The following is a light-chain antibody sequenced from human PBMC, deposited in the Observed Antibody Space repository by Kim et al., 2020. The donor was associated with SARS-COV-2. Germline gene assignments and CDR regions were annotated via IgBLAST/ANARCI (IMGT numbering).Light chain of an antibody. V-gene: IGKV3-15*01. CDR1: QSVSSN. Sequence: EIEMTQSPATLSVSPGERATLSCRASQSVSSNLAWYQQKPGQAPRLLIYGASTRATGIPARFSGSGSGTEFTLTISSLQSEDFAVYYCQQYNKWLYTFGQGTKLEI. CDR3: QQYNKWLYT. J-gene: IGKJ2*01. CDR2: GAS.